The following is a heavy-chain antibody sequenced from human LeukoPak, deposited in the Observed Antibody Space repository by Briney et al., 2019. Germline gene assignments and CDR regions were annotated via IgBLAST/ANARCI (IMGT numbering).Heavy chain of an antibody. V-gene: IGHV4-39*01. Sequence: SETLSLTCTVSGGSISSSSYYWGWIRQPPGKGLEWIGSIYYSGSTYYNPSLKSRVTISVDTSKNQFSLKLSSVTAADTAVYYCARQETRNLLWRGLPTVNYMDVWGKGTTVTISS. CDR2: IYYSGST. D-gene: IGHD2-21*02. CDR3: ARQETRNLLWRGLPTVNYMDV. J-gene: IGHJ6*03. CDR1: GGSISSSSYY.